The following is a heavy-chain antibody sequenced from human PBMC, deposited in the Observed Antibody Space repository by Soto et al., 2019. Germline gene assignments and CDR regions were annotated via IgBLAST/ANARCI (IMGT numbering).Heavy chain of an antibody. CDR1: RYTVIYYY. J-gene: IGHJ4*02. Sequence: ASGKVCSKASRYTVIYYYMHCLRQSPGQGFEWMGRISPKSGGTNYAQEFQGRVTMTWDTSLNTAYMELSSLMSEDTAVYYCARPPGYISDWYYFDLWGQGTLVTVSS. D-gene: IGHD6-19*01. CDR3: ARPPGYISDWYYFDL. V-gene: IGHV1-2*02. CDR2: ISPKSGGT.